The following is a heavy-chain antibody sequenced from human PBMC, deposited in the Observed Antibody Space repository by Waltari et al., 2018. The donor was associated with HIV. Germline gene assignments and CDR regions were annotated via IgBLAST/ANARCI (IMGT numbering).Heavy chain of an antibody. CDR2: INHRENT. J-gene: IGHJ5*02. Sequence: QVQLQQWGAGLLQPSETLSLTCAVYCGSFSGYYWRWIPTPPGTGLEWIGEINHRENTNYNPSLKSRVTISVDTSKNQFSLKLSSVTAADTAVYYCARAITGYYYDSSGSRWFDPWGQGTLVTVSS. D-gene: IGHD3-22*01. CDR1: CGSFSGYY. V-gene: IGHV4-34*01. CDR3: ARAITGYYYDSSGSRWFDP.